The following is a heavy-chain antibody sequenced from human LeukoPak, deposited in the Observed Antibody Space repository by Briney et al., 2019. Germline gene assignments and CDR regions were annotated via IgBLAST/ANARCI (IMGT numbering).Heavy chain of an antibody. CDR3: AREENFWSGRPFSPDY. CDR2: ISGSGGST. CDR1: RFSFSSFA. D-gene: IGHD3-3*01. Sequence: GGSLRLSCAASRFSFSSFAMTWVRQALGKGLEWVSAISGSGGSTYYADSVKGRFTISRDNSKNTLYLQMNNLRVEDTAMYYCAREENFWSGRPFSPDYWGQGTLATVSS. J-gene: IGHJ4*02. V-gene: IGHV3-23*01.